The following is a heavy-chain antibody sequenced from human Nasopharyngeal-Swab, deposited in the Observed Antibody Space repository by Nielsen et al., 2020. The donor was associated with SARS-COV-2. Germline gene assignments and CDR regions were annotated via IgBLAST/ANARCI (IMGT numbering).Heavy chain of an antibody. CDR3: ARGPGEVGTTYYYYYGTDV. J-gene: IGHJ6*02. D-gene: IGHD1-1*01. CDR2: INHSGST. V-gene: IGHV4-34*01. Sequence: WIRQPPGKGLEWIGEINHSGSTNYNPSLKSRVTISVDTSKNQFSLKLSSVTAADTAVYYCARGPGEVGTTYYYYYGTDVWGQGTTVTVSS.